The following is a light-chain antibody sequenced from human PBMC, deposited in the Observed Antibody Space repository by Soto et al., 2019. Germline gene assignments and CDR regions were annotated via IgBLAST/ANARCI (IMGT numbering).Light chain of an antibody. CDR2: DVT. J-gene: IGLJ3*02. CDR1: SSDVGAYNY. V-gene: IGLV2-14*01. Sequence: QAVVTQPASVSGSPGQSITISCTGTSSDVGAYNYVSWYQQYPGKAPKLMIYDVTNRPSGVSNRFSGSKSGNTASLTISGLQAEDEADYYCSSHTSSSTLVLFGGGTKLTVL. CDR3: SSHTSSSTLVL.